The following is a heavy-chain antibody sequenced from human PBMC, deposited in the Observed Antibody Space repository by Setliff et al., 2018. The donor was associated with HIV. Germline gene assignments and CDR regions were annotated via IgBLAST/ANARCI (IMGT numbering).Heavy chain of an antibody. J-gene: IGHJ3*02. D-gene: IGHD6-19*01. V-gene: IGHV1-18*01. CDR1: GYTFTSHG. CDR3: ARRKYSSGWYGGNDAFDI. CDR2: ISAYNGNT. Sequence: ASVKVSCKASGYTFTSHGISWVRQAPGQGLEWMGWISAYNGNTNYAQKLQGRVTMTTDTSTSTAYMELRSLRSDDTAVYYCARRKYSSGWYGGNDAFDIWGQGTMVT.